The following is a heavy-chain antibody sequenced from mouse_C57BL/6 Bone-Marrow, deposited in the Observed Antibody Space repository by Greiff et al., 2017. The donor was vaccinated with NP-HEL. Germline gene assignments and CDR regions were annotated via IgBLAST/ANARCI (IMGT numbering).Heavy chain of an antibody. CDR1: GFSFTSYA. D-gene: IGHD1-1*01. Sequence: VKLVESGPGLVAPSQSLSITCTVSGFSFTSYAISWVRQPPGKGLEWLGVIWTGGGTNYNSALKSRLSISKDNSKSQVFLKMNSLQTDDTARYYCAGHYGSSSWFAYWGQGTLVTVSA. V-gene: IGHV2-9-1*01. J-gene: IGHJ3*01. CDR3: AGHYGSSSWFAY. CDR2: IWTGGGT.